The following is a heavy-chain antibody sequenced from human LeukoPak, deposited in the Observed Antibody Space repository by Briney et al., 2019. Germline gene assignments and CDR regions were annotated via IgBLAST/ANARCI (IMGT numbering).Heavy chain of an antibody. D-gene: IGHD2-2*01. CDR3: ARASERYQLLPPYYYYYMDV. CDR1: GGTFTSYA. CDR2: IIPIFGTA. V-gene: IGHV1-69*05. Sequence: GASVKVSCKASGGTFTSYAISWVRQAPGQGLEWMGGIIPIFGTANYAQKFQGRVTITTDESTSTAYMELSRLRSEDTAVYYCARASERYQLLPPYYYYYMDVWGKGTTVTVSS. J-gene: IGHJ6*03.